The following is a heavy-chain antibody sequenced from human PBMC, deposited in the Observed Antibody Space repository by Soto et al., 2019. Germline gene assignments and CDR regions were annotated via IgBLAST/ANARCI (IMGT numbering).Heavy chain of an antibody. CDR2: ISNDGSST. J-gene: IGHJ1*01. CDR3: ARLPNKSPQN. CDR1: GFTFSSYW. V-gene: IGHV3-74*01. Sequence: EVQLVESGGGLVQPGGSLRPSRVASGFTFSSYWMHWVRQAPGKGLVWVSSISNDGSSTSYADPVKGRFTISRDNAKNTLYLQMNSLRAEDTAVYYCARLPNKSPQNWGQGTLVIVSP.